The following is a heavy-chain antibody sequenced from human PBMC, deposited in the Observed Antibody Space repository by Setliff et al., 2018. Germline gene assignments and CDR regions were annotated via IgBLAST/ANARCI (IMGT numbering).Heavy chain of an antibody. CDR2: IINSGST. CDR3: ARHKSNGSGSYPSLYMDV. D-gene: IGHD3-10*01. Sequence: SETLSLTCTVSGGSFTGTTYYWGWIRQSPGKGLEWIGTIINSGSTYYNPSLKSRVTMSVDTSKSQLSLKLSSVTAADTAVYYCARHKSNGSGSYPSLYMDVWGKVIMVTVSS. V-gene: IGHV4-39*01. J-gene: IGHJ6*03. CDR1: GGSFTGTTYY.